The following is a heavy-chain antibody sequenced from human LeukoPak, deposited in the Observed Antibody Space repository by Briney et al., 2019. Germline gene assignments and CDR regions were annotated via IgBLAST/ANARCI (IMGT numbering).Heavy chain of an antibody. J-gene: IGHJ4*02. CDR2: IYYSGST. CDR1: GGSISSGDYY. CDR3: ARDRSGYFDY. D-gene: IGHD3-22*01. Sequence: SETLSLTCTVSGGSISSGDYYWSWIRQPPGKGLEWIGYIYYSGSTYYNPSLKSRLTISVDTSKNQFSLKLSSVTAADTAVYYCARDRSGYFDYWGQGTLVTVSS. V-gene: IGHV4-30-4*01.